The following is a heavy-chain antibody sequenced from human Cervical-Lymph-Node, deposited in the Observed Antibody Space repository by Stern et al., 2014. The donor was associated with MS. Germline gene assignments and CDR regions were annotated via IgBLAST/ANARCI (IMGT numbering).Heavy chain of an antibody. CDR1: GDTFSSFD. Sequence: VQLVESGAEVKKPGSSMKVSCRASGDTFSSFDIIWVRQAPGQGLELLGGITPLFGTTNYAQKFQGRVTIIADESTSTAYLELNSLKSEDTAVYYCARHQGGIAANWGQGTLVTVSS. CDR2: ITPLFGTT. D-gene: IGHD6-13*01. V-gene: IGHV1-69*01. CDR3: ARHQGGIAAN. J-gene: IGHJ4*02.